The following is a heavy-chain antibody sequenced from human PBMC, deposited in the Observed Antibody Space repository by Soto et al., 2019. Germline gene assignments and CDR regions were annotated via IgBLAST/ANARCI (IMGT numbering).Heavy chain of an antibody. J-gene: IGHJ4*02. Sequence: ASVKVSCKASGYIFTNHYIHWVRQAPGQGIERMGIINPSGGSTNYLQKFQGRITMTRDTSTSTVYMELSSLRSEDTAVYFCARADYYDSSGFYYDCWGQGSLVTVSS. D-gene: IGHD3-22*01. CDR2: INPSGGST. V-gene: IGHV1-46*01. CDR3: ARADYYDSSGFYYDC. CDR1: GYIFTNHY.